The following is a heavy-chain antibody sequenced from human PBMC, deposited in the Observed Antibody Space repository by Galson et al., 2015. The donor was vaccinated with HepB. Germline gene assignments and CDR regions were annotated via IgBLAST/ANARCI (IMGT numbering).Heavy chain of an antibody. Sequence: SVKVSCKASGYKFTSYGISWVRQAPGQGLEWMAWISTNSGNTKYAQKLQGRVTLTADASTGTVYMDLRRLRSDDAAVYYCARDRLHSLDYWGQGTLVTVSS. CDR3: ARDRLHSLDY. V-gene: IGHV1-18*01. CDR1: GYKFTSYG. J-gene: IGHJ4*02. CDR2: ISTNSGNT.